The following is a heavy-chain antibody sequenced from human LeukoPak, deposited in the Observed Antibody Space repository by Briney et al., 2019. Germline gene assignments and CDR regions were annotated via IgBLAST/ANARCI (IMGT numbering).Heavy chain of an antibody. CDR2: ISAYNGNT. Sequence: ASAKVSCKASGYTFISYGISWVRQAPGQGLEWMGWISAYNGNTNYAQKLQGRVTMTADTSTSTAYIELRSLRSDDTAVYYCARDLCAREPAAPCYYFDYWGQGALVTVSS. CDR3: ARDLCAREPAAPCYYFDY. V-gene: IGHV1-18*01. J-gene: IGHJ4*02. D-gene: IGHD6-25*01. CDR1: GYTFISYG.